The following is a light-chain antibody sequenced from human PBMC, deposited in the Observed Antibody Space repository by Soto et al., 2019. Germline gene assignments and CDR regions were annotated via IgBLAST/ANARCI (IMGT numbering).Light chain of an antibody. CDR1: QSVLYNSNNKNY. V-gene: IGKV4-1*01. CDR3: QQYYSTPIYP. Sequence: DIVMTQSPDSLAVSLGERATINCKSSQSVLYNSNNKNYLAWYQQKPGQPPKLLIYWATTRESGVPDRFSGSRSGTDFTLTISSLQAEDVAVYYCQQYYSTPIYPFGQATKLEIK. J-gene: IGKJ2*01. CDR2: WAT.